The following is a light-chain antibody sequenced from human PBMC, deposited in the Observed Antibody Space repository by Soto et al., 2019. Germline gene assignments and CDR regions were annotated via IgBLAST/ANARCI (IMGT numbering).Light chain of an antibody. CDR3: HQLNNYPIT. Sequence: IHMTHSPTALTASVGDRVTITCRASQSISSYLNWYQQKPGKAPNLLIHAAFNLQSGVPSRFSGSRSGPDFTLTISSLQPGEFATYYCHQLNNYPITFGQGTRLEIK. CDR1: QSISSY. J-gene: IGKJ5*01. CDR2: AAF. V-gene: IGKV1-39*01.